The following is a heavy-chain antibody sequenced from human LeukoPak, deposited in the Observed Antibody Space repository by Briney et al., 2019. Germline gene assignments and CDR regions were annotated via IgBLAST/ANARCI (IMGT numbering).Heavy chain of an antibody. Sequence: EASVKVSCKASGGTFSSYAISWVRQAPGQGLEWMGRIIPILGIANYAQKFQGRVTITADKSTSTAYMELSSLRSEDTAVYYCARGSSYYDSGENFDYWGQGTLVTVSS. V-gene: IGHV1-69*04. CDR3: ARGSSYYDSGENFDY. J-gene: IGHJ4*02. D-gene: IGHD3-22*01. CDR1: GGTFSSYA. CDR2: IIPILGIA.